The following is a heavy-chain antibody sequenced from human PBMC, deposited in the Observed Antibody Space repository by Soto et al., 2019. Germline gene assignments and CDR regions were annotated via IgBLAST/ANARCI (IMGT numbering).Heavy chain of an antibody. CDR1: GFSFSVSY. Sequence: DLVESGRGLVQPGGSLRLSCAATGFSFSVSYMTWVRQAPGKGLEWVATIKEDGSEKYYADSVRGRFTISKDNAERSLWLQMSSLRAEDTAVYYCASLGSGDYGGYVGSDYWGQGTLVTVSS. V-gene: IGHV3-7*05. J-gene: IGHJ4*02. CDR3: ASLGSGDYGGYVGSDY. CDR2: IKEDGSEK. D-gene: IGHD5-12*01.